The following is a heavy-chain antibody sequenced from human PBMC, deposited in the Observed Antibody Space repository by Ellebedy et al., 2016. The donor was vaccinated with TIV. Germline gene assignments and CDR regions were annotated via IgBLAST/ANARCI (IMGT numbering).Heavy chain of an antibody. Sequence: SVKVSCXASGGTFSSYAISWVRQAPGQGLEWMGGIIPIFGTANYAQKFQGRVTITADESTSTAYMELSSLRSEDTAVYYCARVLCRRGDCYSRLYYYGMDVWGQGTTVTVSS. D-gene: IGHD2-21*01. CDR2: IIPIFGTA. CDR1: GGTFSSYA. J-gene: IGHJ6*02. V-gene: IGHV1-69*13. CDR3: ARVLCRRGDCYSRLYYYGMDV.